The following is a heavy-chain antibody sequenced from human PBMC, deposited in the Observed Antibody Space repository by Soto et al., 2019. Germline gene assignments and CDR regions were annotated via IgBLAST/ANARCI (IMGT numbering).Heavy chain of an antibody. J-gene: IGHJ6*02. D-gene: IGHD3-22*01. V-gene: IGHV2-70*01. Sequence: SGPTLVNPTQTLTLTCTFSGFSLSTSGMCVSWIRQPPGKALEWLALIDWDDDKYYSTSLKTRLTISKDTSKNQVVLTMTNMDPVDTATYYCARDAYYYDSSGYTSAYYYYGMDVWGQGTTVTVSS. CDR1: GFSLSTSGMC. CDR2: IDWDDDK. CDR3: ARDAYYYDSSGYTSAYYYYGMDV.